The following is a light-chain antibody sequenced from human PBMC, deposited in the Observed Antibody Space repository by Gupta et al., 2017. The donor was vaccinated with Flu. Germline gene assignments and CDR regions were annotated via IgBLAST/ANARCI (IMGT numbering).Light chain of an antibody. Sequence: DIQMTQSPSTLSASVGDRVTITCRASQSFSTYLAWYQQKPGKAPRLLIYKASNLESGVPSRFSVSGSGTEFTLTISSRQPDDFATYYCQQDNSYPFTFGGGTKVEIK. J-gene: IGKJ4*01. CDR1: QSFSTY. CDR3: QQDNSYPFT. CDR2: KAS. V-gene: IGKV1-5*03.